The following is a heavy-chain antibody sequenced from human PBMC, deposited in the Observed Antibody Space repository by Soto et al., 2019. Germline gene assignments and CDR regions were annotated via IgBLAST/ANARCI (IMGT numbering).Heavy chain of an antibody. CDR1: GFTFSSFA. Sequence: EVQLLESGGGLLQPGGSLRLSCAVSGFTFSSFAMSWVRQAPGKGLEGVSVISGSGGTTYYADSGKGRFTISRDNSKNTLYLQMNSLRAEDTAVYYCARDYSYACDYWGQGTLVTVSS. D-gene: IGHD3-16*01. CDR3: ARDYSYACDY. V-gene: IGHV3-23*01. J-gene: IGHJ4*02. CDR2: ISGSGGTT.